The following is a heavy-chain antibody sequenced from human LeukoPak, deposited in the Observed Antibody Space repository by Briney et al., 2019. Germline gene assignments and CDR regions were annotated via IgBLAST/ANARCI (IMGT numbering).Heavy chain of an antibody. CDR3: AHSGYDRSYYFDY. J-gene: IGHJ4*02. CDR2: IYNSGST. D-gene: IGHD5-12*01. CDR1: GDSMNSRNYY. Sequence: SETLSLTCSVSGDSMNSRNYYWGWIRQPPGKALEWIGSIYNSGSTSYNLSLKSRVTLSVDTSKNQFSLKLSSVTAADTAVYYCAHSGYDRSYYFDYWGQGTLVTVSS. V-gene: IGHV4-39*07.